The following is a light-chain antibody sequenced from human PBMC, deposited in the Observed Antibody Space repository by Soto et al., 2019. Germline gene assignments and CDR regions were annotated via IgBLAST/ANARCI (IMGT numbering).Light chain of an antibody. CDR1: SSNIGAGYD. CDR3: RSYDTNLRGV. J-gene: IGLJ1*01. CDR2: ANN. Sequence: QSVLTQPPSVSGAPGQRVTISCTGSSSNIGAGYDVHWYQQIPGTAPKLLIYANNNRPSGVPDRFSASKSGTSASLAITGLQADDEADYYCRSYDTNLRGVFGTGTKVTVL. V-gene: IGLV1-40*01.